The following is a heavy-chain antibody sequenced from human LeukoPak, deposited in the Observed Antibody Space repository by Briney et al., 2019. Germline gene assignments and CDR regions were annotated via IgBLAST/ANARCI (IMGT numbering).Heavy chain of an antibody. CDR1: GYTFTGYY. D-gene: IGHD3-9*01. CDR2: INPNSGGT. V-gene: IGHV1-2*02. Sequence: ASVKVSCKASGYTFTGYYMHWVRQAPGQGLEWMGWINPNSGGTNYAQKFQGRVTMTRDTSISTAYMELSRLRSDDTAVYYCARDPPFDMTDAFDIWGQGTMVTVSS. J-gene: IGHJ3*02. CDR3: ARDPPFDMTDAFDI.